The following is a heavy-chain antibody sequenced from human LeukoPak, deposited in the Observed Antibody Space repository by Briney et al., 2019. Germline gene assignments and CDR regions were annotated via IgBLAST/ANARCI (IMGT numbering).Heavy chain of an antibody. J-gene: IGHJ1*01. V-gene: IGHV3-30*18. CDR1: GFTFSSYD. D-gene: IGHD6-19*01. CDR3: AKDQFSSGFEYFQH. Sequence: GGSLRLSCAASGFTFSSYDMHWVRQAPGKGLEWVAVISYDGSNKYYADSVKGRFTISRDNPKNTLYLQMNSLRPEDTAVYYCAKDQFSSGFEYFQHWGQGTLVTVSS. CDR2: ISYDGSNK.